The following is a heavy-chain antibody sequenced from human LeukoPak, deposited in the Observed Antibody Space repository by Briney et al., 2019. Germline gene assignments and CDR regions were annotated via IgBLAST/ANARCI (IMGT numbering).Heavy chain of an antibody. J-gene: IGHJ4*02. Sequence: ASVKVSCKASGYTFTGYYMHWVRQAPGQGLEWMGWINPNSGGTNYAQKFQGRVTMTRDTSISTAYMELSRLRSDDTAVYYCARDRKYYYDSSGYFDYWGQGTLVTVSS. CDR3: ARDRKYYYDSSGYFDY. D-gene: IGHD3-22*01. CDR1: GYTFTGYY. CDR2: INPNSGGT. V-gene: IGHV1-2*02.